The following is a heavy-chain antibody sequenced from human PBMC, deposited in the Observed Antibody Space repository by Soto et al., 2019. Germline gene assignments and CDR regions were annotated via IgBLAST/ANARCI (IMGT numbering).Heavy chain of an antibody. D-gene: IGHD3-10*01. V-gene: IGHV1-69*13. CDR3: ARVWFGELSYIIKPVASNYYYYYGMDV. CDR2: IIPIFGTA. CDR1: GGTFSSYA. Sequence: ASVKVSCKASGGTFSSYAISWVRQAPGQGLEWMGGIIPIFGTANYAQKFQGRVTITADESTSTAYMELSSLRSEDTAVYYCARVWFGELSYIIKPVASNYYYYYGMDVWGQGTTVTVSS. J-gene: IGHJ6*02.